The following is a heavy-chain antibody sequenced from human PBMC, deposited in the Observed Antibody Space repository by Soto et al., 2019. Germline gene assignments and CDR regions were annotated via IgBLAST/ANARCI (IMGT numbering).Heavy chain of an antibody. Sequence: GGSLRLSCSASGFTFSSFSMHWVRQAPGKGLEYVSGISSNGISTYYADSVKGRFTISRDNSKNTLYLQMNSLRVEDTATYYCAGALENPYFYYGLNVWGQGTTVTVSS. J-gene: IGHJ6*02. D-gene: IGHD1-1*01. CDR3: AGALENPYFYYGLNV. V-gene: IGHV3-64*04. CDR2: ISSNGIST. CDR1: GFTFSSFS.